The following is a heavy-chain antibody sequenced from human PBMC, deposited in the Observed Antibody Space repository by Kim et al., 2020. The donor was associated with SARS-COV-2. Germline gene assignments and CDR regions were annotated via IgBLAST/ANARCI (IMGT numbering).Heavy chain of an antibody. CDR2: ISGTGGNT. CDR3: ARSGGDCSGGSCYLAWFDP. CDR1: GFTSSSYA. Sequence: GGSLRLSRAASGFTSSSYAMGWVRQAPGKGLEWVSVISGTGGNTYYAESVKGRFTISRDNSKNTVYLQMDRLRVEDTAVYYCARSGGDCSGGSCYLAWFDPWGQGTPVTVSS. D-gene: IGHD2-15*01. V-gene: IGHV3-23*01. J-gene: IGHJ5*02.